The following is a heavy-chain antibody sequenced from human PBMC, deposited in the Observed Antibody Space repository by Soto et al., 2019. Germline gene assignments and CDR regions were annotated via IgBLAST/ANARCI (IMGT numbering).Heavy chain of an antibody. CDR3: ARRGGSSSGYYYYAMDV. CDR2: IYSNGDT. V-gene: IGHV4-31*03. Sequence: QVQLQESGPGLVKPSQTLSLTCSVSSDSMNSGGYYWSWIRQHPGKGLEWIVYIYSNGDTYYNPSLKSRVSISVDTSKNQFSLNLTSVTAADTAVYYCARRGGSSSGYYYYAMDVWGQGTTVTGSS. J-gene: IGHJ6*01. CDR1: SDSMNSGGYY. D-gene: IGHD6-6*01.